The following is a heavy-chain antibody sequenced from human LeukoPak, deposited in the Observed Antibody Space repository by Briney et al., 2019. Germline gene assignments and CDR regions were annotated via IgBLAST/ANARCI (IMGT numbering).Heavy chain of an antibody. CDR1: GFTFRDYY. V-gene: IGHV3-11*03. J-gene: IGHJ4*02. CDR3: ARTSQSTYGSGSYYNFDH. D-gene: IGHD3-10*01. CDR2: ISSSSSYT. Sequence: PGGSLRLSCAASGFTFRDYYMSWIRQAPGKGLEWISYISSSSSYTNYADSVKGRFTISRDNAKISLYLLMNSLRAEDTAVYYCARTSQSTYGSGSYYNFDHWGQGTLVTVSS.